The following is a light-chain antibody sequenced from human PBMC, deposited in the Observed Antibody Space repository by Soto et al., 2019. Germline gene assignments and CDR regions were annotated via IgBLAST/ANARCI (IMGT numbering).Light chain of an antibody. CDR3: QQYYNYPWT. CDR1: QSINIW. J-gene: IGKJ1*01. V-gene: IGKV1-5*03. Sequence: DIQMTQSPSTPSASVGDRVTITCRASQSINIWLAWYQQKPGRAPNLLIYKASNLESGVPSRFSGSGSGTEFTLTISSLQPDDFATYYCQQYYNYPWTFGQGTKVDIK. CDR2: KAS.